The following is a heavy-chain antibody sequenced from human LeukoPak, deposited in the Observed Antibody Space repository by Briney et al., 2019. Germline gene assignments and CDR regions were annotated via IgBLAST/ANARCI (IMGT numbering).Heavy chain of an antibody. Sequence: PSETLSLTCAVSGGSITSHYWNWIRQPPGKELEWIGYIYFSGSTDYNPSLKGRVTISVDTSKNQFSLNLNSVTAADTAVYYCARERGAGGFDFWGQGAPVTVSS. D-gene: IGHD4/OR15-4a*01. CDR3: ARERGAGGFDF. J-gene: IGHJ4*02. V-gene: IGHV4-59*11. CDR2: IYFSGST. CDR1: GGSITSHY.